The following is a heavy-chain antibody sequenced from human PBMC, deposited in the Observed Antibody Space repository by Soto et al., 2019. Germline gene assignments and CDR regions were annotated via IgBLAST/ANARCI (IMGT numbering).Heavy chain of an antibody. CDR2: IDPSDSYT. CDR1: GYSFTSYW. V-gene: IGHV5-10-1*01. J-gene: IGHJ6*02. D-gene: IGHD6-19*01. Sequence: PGESLKISCKGSGYSFTSYWISWVRQMPGKGLEWMGRIDPSDSYTNYSPSFQGRVTITADESTSTAYMELSSLRSEDTAVYYRAKRIAVGPRGHYYGMDVWGQGTTVTVSS. CDR3: AKRIAVGPRGHYYGMDV.